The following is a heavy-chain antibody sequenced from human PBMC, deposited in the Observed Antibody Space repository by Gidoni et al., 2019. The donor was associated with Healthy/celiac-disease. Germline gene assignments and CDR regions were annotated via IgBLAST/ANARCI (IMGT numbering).Heavy chain of an antibody. CDR2: ISSISSYI. J-gene: IGHJ6*02. Sequence: EVQLVESGGGLVKPGGSLRLSCAASGFTFSSYRMNWVRQAPGKGLEWVSSISSISSYIYYADSVKGRFTISRDNAKNSLYLQMNSLRAEDTAVYYCARDHCSSTSCYDYYYGMDVWGQGTTVTVSS. CDR3: ARDHCSSTSCYDYYYGMDV. V-gene: IGHV3-21*01. CDR1: GFTFSSYR. D-gene: IGHD2-2*01.